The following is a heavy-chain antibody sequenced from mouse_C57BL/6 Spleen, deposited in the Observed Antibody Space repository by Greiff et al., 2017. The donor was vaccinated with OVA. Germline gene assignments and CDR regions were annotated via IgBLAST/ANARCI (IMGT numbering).Heavy chain of an antibody. CDR1: GYTFTDYN. J-gene: IGHJ3*01. Sequence: EVQLHQSGPELVKPGASVKMSCKASGYTFTDYNMHWVKQSHGKSLEWIGYINPNNGGTSYNQKFKGKATLTVNKSSSTAYIELRSLTSEDSAVYYCARPYYDYDWFAYWGQGTLVTVSA. CDR3: ARPYYDYDWFAY. D-gene: IGHD2-4*01. V-gene: IGHV1-22*01. CDR2: INPNNGGT.